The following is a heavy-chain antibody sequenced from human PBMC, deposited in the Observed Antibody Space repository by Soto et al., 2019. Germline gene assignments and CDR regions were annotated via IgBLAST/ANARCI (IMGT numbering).Heavy chain of an antibody. CDR3: AKDANLKDPRNNWFDP. CDR2: ISWNSGSI. V-gene: IGHV3-9*01. Sequence: PGGSLRLSCAASGFTFGDYAMHWVLQAPGKGLEWVSGISWNSGSIGYADSVKGRFTISRDNAKNSLYLQMNSLRAEDTALNYCAKDANLKDPRNNWFDPLGQGTLVTGSS. CDR1: GFTFGDYA. J-gene: IGHJ5*02.